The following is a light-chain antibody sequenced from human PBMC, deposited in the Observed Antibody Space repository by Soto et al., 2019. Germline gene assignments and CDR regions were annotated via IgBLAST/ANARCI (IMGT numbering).Light chain of an antibody. CDR2: DVS. Sequence: QSVLTQPRSVSGSPGQSVTISCTGTSSDVGGYNYVSWYQQHPGKAPKVMIYDVSKRPSGVPDRFSGSKSGNTASLTISGIQAEDEADYYCCSYAGSYTWVFGGGTKLTFL. CDR1: SSDVGGYNY. J-gene: IGLJ3*02. CDR3: CSYAGSYTWV. V-gene: IGLV2-11*01.